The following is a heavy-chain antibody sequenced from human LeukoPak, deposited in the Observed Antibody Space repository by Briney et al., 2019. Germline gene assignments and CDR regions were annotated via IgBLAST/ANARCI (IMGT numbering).Heavy chain of an antibody. J-gene: IGHJ4*02. CDR2: IYYSGST. D-gene: IGHD6-19*01. V-gene: IGHV4-59*01. CDR3: VRGGSSGWVDY. Sequence: SETLSLTCTVSGGFISSYYWSWIRQPPGKGLEWIGYIYYSGSTNYNPSLKSQVTISIDTSKNQFSLKLSSVTAADTAVYYCVRGGSSGWVDYWGQGTLVTVSS. CDR1: GGFISSYY.